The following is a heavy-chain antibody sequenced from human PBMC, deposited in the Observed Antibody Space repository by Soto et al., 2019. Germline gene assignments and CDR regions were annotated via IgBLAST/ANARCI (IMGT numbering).Heavy chain of an antibody. CDR2: IIPILGIA. D-gene: IGHD3-10*01. J-gene: IGHJ5*02. CDR3: ARDRSSWSYRNWFDP. Sequence: QVQLVQSGAEVKKPGSSVKVSCKASGGTFSSYTISWVRQAPGQGLEWMGRIIPILGIANYAQKFQGRVTITADKSTSTAYMELRSLRSEDTAVYYCARDRSSWSYRNWFDPWGQGTLVTVSS. CDR1: GGTFSSYT. V-gene: IGHV1-69*08.